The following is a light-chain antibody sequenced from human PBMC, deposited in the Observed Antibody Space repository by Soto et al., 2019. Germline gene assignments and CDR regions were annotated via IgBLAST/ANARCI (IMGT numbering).Light chain of an antibody. CDR1: QSISSW. CDR2: KAS. Sequence: DIPMTQSPSTVSASVGDRVTITCRASQSISSWLAWYQQKPGKAPKLLIYKASSLESGVPSRFSGSGSGTEFTLTVRSLQPDDFATYYCQHYNNYAPWTFGQGTKVDIK. J-gene: IGKJ1*01. CDR3: QHYNNYAPWT. V-gene: IGKV1-5*03.